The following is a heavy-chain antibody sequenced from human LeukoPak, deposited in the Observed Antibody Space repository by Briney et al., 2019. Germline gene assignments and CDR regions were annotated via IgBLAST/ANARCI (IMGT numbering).Heavy chain of an antibody. CDR1: GFTFSSYG. CDR2: ISGSGGST. J-gene: IGHJ4*02. CDR3: AKALYNYYDSSGYYYVGPDY. D-gene: IGHD3-22*01. Sequence: PGGSLRLSCAASGFTFSSYGMSSVRQAPGKGLEWVSAISGSGGSTYYADSVKGRFTISRDNSKNTLYLQMNSLRAEDTAVYYCAKALYNYYDSSGYYYVGPDYWGQGTLVTVSS. V-gene: IGHV3-23*01.